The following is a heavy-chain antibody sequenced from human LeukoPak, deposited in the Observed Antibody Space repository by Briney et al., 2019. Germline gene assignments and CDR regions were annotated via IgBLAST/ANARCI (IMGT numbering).Heavy chain of an antibody. J-gene: IGHJ4*02. V-gene: IGHV5-10-1*01. CDR1: GYSFTTYW. D-gene: IGHD6-13*01. CDR3: ARHAKAYGSSCDY. CDR2: IDPGDSYT. Sequence: GESLRISCKGSGYSFTTYWISWVRQMPGKGLEWMGRIDPGDSYTNYSPSFQGHVTISADKSFSTAYLQGTSLKASDTAMYYCARHAKAYGSSCDYWGQGTLVTVSS.